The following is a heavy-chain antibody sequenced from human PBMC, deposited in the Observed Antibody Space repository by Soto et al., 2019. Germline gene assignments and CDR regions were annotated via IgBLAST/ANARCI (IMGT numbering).Heavy chain of an antibody. CDR3: ARERVGSGYDPNLDY. CDR1: GGSFSGYY. CDR2: INHSGST. J-gene: IGHJ4*02. Sequence: PSETLSLTCAAYGGSFSGYYWTWIRQPPGKGLEWIGEINHSGSTNYNPSLKSRVTISVDTSKNQFSLKLSSVTAADTAVYYCARERVGSGYDPNLDYWGQGTLVTVSS. V-gene: IGHV4-34*01. D-gene: IGHD5-12*01.